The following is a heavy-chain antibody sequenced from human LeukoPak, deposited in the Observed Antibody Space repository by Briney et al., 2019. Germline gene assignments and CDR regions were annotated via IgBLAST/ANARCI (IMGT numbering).Heavy chain of an antibody. CDR3: ARETFDP. CDR2: IASDGSST. Sequence: PGGSLRLSCAASGFTFSSYWMNWVRQAPGKGLVWVSRIASDGSSTTYADSVKGRFSISRDNAKNTLYLQMNSLRAEDTAVYYCARETFDPWGQGTLVTVSS. CDR1: GFTFSSYW. V-gene: IGHV3-74*01. J-gene: IGHJ5*02.